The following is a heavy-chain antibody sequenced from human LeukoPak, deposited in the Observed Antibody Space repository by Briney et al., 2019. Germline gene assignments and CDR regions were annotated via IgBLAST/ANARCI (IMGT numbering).Heavy chain of an antibody. Sequence: GGSLRLSCAASGFIFSNYGMNWVRQAPGKGLEWVSGIVGGGDNTYYADSVKGRFTISRDNSKNTLYLQMNSLRVEDTAVFYCAKGMSGEPSFYGMDVWGQGTTVTVSS. CDR1: GFIFSNYG. CDR3: AKGMSGEPSFYGMDV. D-gene: IGHD1-14*01. J-gene: IGHJ6*02. V-gene: IGHV3-23*01. CDR2: IVGGGDNT.